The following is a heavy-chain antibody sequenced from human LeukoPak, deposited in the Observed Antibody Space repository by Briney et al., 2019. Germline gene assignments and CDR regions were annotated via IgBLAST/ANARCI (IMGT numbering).Heavy chain of an antibody. D-gene: IGHD5-18*01. CDR3: ARVDTAIHDY. Sequence: SETLSLTCTVSGGSISSYYWSWIRQPPGKGLEWIGNIYYSGSTNYNPSLKSRVTISVDTSKNQFSLKLSSVTAADTAVYYCARVDTAIHDYWGQGTLVTVSS. J-gene: IGHJ4*02. V-gene: IGHV4-59*01. CDR1: GGSISSYY. CDR2: IYYSGST.